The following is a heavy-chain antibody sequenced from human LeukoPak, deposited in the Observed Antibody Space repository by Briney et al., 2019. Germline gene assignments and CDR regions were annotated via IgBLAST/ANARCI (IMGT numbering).Heavy chain of an antibody. V-gene: IGHV3-23*01. CDR2: ISHNGGGT. CDR3: AKGYSFGWDFDWFANYYGMDV. D-gene: IGHD3-9*01. Sequence: PGGSLRLSCAASGFTFTDYAMSWVRQAPEKGLEWVSTISHNGGGTYYAESVKGRFTISRDNSKNTLYLQMNSLRAEDTAVYYCAKGYSFGWDFDWFANYYGMDVWGQGTTVTVSS. J-gene: IGHJ6*02. CDR1: GFTFTDYA.